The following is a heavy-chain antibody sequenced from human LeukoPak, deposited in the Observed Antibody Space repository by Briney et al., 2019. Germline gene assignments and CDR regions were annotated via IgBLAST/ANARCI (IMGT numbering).Heavy chain of an antibody. CDR1: VCTFSSYA. V-gene: IGHV1-69*05. CDR3: ARGTDAFDI. Sequence: SAVKVSCKASVCTFSSYAISWVRQAPGQGLDWMGGIIPIFGTANYAQKFQGRVTMTRDTSISTAYMELSRLRSDDPAVYYCARGTDAFDIWGQGTMVTVSS. CDR2: IIPIFGTA. J-gene: IGHJ3*02.